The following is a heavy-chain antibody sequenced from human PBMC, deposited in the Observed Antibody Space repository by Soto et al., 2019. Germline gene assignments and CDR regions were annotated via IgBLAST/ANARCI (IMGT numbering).Heavy chain of an antibody. CDR3: AKGYSYGVFDY. J-gene: IGHJ4*02. CDR2: ISWNSGSI. Sequence: GGSLRLSCAASGFTFDDYAMHWVRQAPGKGLEWVSGISWNSGSIGYADSVKGRFTISRDNAKSSLYLQMNSLRAEDTALYYRAKGYSYGVFDYWGQGTLVTVSS. CDR1: GFTFDDYA. V-gene: IGHV3-9*01. D-gene: IGHD5-18*01.